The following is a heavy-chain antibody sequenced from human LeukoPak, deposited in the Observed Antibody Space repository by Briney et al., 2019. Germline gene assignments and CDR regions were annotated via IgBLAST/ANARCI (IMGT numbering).Heavy chain of an antibody. V-gene: IGHV4-34*01. D-gene: IGHD2-2*01. CDR1: GGSFSGYY. CDR2: INHSGST. CDR3: AREAGDIVVVPAALQGAFDI. J-gene: IGHJ3*02. Sequence: SETLSLTCAVYGGSFSGYYWSWIRQPPGKGLEWIGEINHSGSTNYNPSLKSRVTILVDTSKNQFSLKLSSVTAADTAVYYCAREAGDIVVVPAALQGAFDIWGQGTMVTVSS.